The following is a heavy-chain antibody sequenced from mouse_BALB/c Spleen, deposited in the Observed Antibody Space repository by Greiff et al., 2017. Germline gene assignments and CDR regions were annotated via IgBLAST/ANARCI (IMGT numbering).Heavy chain of an antibody. CDR2: INPSSGYT. Sequence: QVQLQQSAAELARPGASVKMSCKASGYTFTSYTMHWVKQRPGQGLEWIGYINPSSGYTEYNQKFKDKTTLTADKSSSTAYMQLSSLTSEDSAVYYCARDDGYYRFYAMDYWGQGTSVTVSS. D-gene: IGHD2-3*01. V-gene: IGHV1-4*02. CDR1: GYTFTSYT. CDR3: ARDDGYYRFYAMDY. J-gene: IGHJ4*01.